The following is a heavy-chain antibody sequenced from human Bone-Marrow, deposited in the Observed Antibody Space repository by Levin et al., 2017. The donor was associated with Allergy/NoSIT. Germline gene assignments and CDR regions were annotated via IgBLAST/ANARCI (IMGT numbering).Heavy chain of an antibody. CDR2: IYPGDSDT. D-gene: IGHD3-3*01. CDR1: GYSFSSYW. J-gene: IGHJ6*03. CDR3: ARHDSGIFGLAQYYMDV. Sequence: PEASVKVSCKGSGYSFSSYWIAWVRQVPGRGMEWIGVIYPGDSDTRYSPSFEGQVTISADKSISTAYLQWSSLKDSDTAIYYCARHDSGIFGLAQYYMDVWGKGTTVTVSS. V-gene: IGHV5-51*01.